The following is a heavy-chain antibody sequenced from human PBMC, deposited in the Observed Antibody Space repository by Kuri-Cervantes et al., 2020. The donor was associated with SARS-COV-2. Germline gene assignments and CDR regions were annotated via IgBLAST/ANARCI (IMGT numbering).Heavy chain of an antibody. Sequence: SVKVSCKASGFTFTSSAMQWVRQARGQRLEWIGWIVVGSGNTNYAQKFQERVTITRDMSTSTVYMELSSLRSEDMAVYYCAAALIDAFDIWGQGTMVTVSS. V-gene: IGHV1-58*02. CDR2: IVVGSGNT. J-gene: IGHJ3*02. CDR3: AAALIDAFDI. CDR1: GFTFTSSA.